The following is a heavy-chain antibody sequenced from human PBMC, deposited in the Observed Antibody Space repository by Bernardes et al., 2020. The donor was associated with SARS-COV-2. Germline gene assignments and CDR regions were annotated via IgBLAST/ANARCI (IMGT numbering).Heavy chain of an antibody. V-gene: IGHV3-23*01. CDR3: AKTVGLLRSYFDF. D-gene: IGHD2-15*01. CDR2: ISHSGDTA. Sequence: GGSLRLSCAASGFTFNNSAMSWVRQAPGKGLEWVSTISHSGDTALYADSVRGRFTVSRDNSRNTLYLQMGRLMVEDTALFFCAKTVGLLRSYFDFWGQGARVTVSS. CDR1: GFTFNNSA. J-gene: IGHJ4*02.